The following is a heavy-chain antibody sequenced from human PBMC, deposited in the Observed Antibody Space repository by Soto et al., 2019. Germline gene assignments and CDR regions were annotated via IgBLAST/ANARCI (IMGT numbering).Heavy chain of an antibody. Sequence: GGSLRLSCAASGFTFSSYGMHWVRQAPGKGLEWVAVISYDGSNKYYADSVKGRFTISRDNSKNTLYLQMNSLRAEDTAVYYCAKVVPPPATVTLWYFDLWGRGTLVTVSS. J-gene: IGHJ2*01. CDR3: AKVVPPPATVTLWYFDL. CDR1: GFTFSSYG. CDR2: ISYDGSNK. D-gene: IGHD4-17*01. V-gene: IGHV3-30*18.